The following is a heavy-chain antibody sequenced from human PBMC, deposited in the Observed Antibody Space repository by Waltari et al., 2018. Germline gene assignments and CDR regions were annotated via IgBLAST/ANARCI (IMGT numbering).Heavy chain of an antibody. J-gene: IGHJ4*02. CDR3: ARVPTSSSSFSYFDY. V-gene: IGHV1-2*02. CDR2: INPNSGGT. D-gene: IGHD6-6*01. CDR1: GYTFTGYY. Sequence: QVQLVQSGAEVKKPGASVKVSCKASGYTFTGYYMHWVRQAPGQGLEWMRRINPNSGGTNYAQKFQGRVTMTRDTSISTAYMELSRLRSDDTAVYYCARVPTSSSSFSYFDYWGQGTLVTVSS.